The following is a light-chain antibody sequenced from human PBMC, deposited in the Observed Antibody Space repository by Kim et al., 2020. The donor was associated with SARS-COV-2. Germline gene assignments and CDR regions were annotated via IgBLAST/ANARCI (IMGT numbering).Light chain of an antibody. CDR1: SLRRYY. CDR2: GKN. J-gene: IGLJ1*01. V-gene: IGLV3-19*01. Sequence: SSELTQDPAVSVALGQTVRITCQGDSLRRYYASWYQQKPGQAPILVLFGKNNRPSGIPDRFSGSSSGNTASLTITGLQAEDEADYYCNSRDTTTVYVFGPGTKVTVL. CDR3: NSRDTTTVYV.